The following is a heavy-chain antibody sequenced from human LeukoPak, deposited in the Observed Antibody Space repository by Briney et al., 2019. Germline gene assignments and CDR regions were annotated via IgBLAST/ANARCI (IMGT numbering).Heavy chain of an antibody. V-gene: IGHV4-39*01. D-gene: IGHD6-6*01. CDR1: GGSISSSSYH. CDR3: ARQSFIAARRDY. Sequence: SETLSLTCTVSGGSISSSSYHWGWIRQPPGKGLEWIGSIYYSGSTYYNPSLKSRVTISVDTSKNQFSLKLSSVTAADTAVYYCARQSFIAARRDYWGQGTLVTVSS. CDR2: IYYSGST. J-gene: IGHJ4*02.